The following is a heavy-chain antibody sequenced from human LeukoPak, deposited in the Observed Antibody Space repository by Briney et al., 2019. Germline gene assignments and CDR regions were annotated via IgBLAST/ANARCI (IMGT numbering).Heavy chain of an antibody. J-gene: IGHJ4*02. D-gene: IGHD3-22*01. CDR2: ISTYNGNT. CDR3: ASQYYDSSGYYFPFGY. Sequence: ASVKVSCKASGYTFTSYGINWVRQAPGQGLEWMGWISTYNGNTDYAQNLQGRVTMTTDTSTSTAYMELRSLRSDDTAVYYCASQYYDSSGYYFPFGYWGQGTPVTVSS. CDR1: GYTFTSYG. V-gene: IGHV1-18*01.